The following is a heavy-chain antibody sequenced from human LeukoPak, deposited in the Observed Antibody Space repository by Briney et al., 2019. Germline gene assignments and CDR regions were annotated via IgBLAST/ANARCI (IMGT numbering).Heavy chain of an antibody. V-gene: IGHV3-7*01. CDR1: GFTFRSYW. CDR2: IGKDGGAK. Sequence: TGGSLRLSCEASGFTFRSYWMSWVRQAPGKGLEWVANIGKDGGAKFYLDSVEGRFTISRDNAGNSLYLQMNSLRAEDTAVYYCARDGSSGYYYVLAYYFDYWGQGTLVTVSS. CDR3: ARDGSSGYYYVLAYYFDY. D-gene: IGHD3-22*01. J-gene: IGHJ4*02.